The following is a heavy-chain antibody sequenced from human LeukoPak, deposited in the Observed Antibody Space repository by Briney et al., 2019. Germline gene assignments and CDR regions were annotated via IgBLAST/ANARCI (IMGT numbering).Heavy chain of an antibody. CDR3: VRDSGSGLDY. V-gene: IGHV3-33*01. CDR1: GYIFTSYG. J-gene: IGHJ4*02. Sequence: PGGSLRLSCAASGYIFTSYGLHWVRQTPGKGLEWVAVIWYDGSKEYYADSVKGRFTISKDNSKNTLYLQMNSLRVEDTAVYYCVRDSGSGLDYWGQGTLVIVSS. D-gene: IGHD6-19*01. CDR2: IWYDGSKE.